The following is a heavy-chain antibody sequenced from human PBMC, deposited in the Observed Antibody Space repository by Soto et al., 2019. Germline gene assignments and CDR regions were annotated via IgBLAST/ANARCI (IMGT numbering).Heavy chain of an antibody. Sequence: QVQLVESGGGLVKPGGCLRLSFAASGFTFSDYYMSWIRQAPGKGLERVSYISSSGSDTNYADSVKGRFTVSRDNAKNSLYLQMNSLRAEDTAVYYCARSLRGYSGYSGYWGQGTLVTVSS. CDR1: GFTFSDYY. CDR2: ISSSGSDT. J-gene: IGHJ4*02. CDR3: ARSLRGYSGYSGY. V-gene: IGHV3-11*05. D-gene: IGHD5-12*01.